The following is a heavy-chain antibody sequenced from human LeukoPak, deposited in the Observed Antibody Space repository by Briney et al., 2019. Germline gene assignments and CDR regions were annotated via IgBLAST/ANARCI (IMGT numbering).Heavy chain of an antibody. Sequence: PSETLSLTCSVSGYSISSGHYWGWIRQPPGKGLEWIGSIYHSGSTYYNPSLKSRVTISVDTSKNQFFLKVSSVTAADTAVYYCARDQPDVVVTAMDVWGQGTTVAVSS. J-gene: IGHJ6*02. CDR1: GYSISSGHY. CDR3: ARDQPDVVVTAMDV. V-gene: IGHV4-38-2*02. D-gene: IGHD2-21*02. CDR2: IYHSGST.